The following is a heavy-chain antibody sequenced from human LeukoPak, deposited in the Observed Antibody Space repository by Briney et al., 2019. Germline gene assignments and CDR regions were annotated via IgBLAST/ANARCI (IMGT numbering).Heavy chain of an antibody. J-gene: IGHJ4*02. CDR3: ARDAGTRLKYSFGYGDY. V-gene: IGHV3-48*01. CDR1: GFTFSSYS. Sequence: GGSRRLSCAASGFTFSSYSMLWVRQAPGKGLEWVSYISSSSSTIYYADSVKGRFTISRDNAKNSLYLQMNSLRAEDTAVYYCARDAGTRLKYSFGYGDYWGQGALVTVSS. D-gene: IGHD5-18*01. CDR2: ISSSSSTI.